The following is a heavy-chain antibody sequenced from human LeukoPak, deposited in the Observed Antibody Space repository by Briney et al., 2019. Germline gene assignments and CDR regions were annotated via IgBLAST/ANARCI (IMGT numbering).Heavy chain of an antibody. J-gene: IGHJ6*04. Sequence: GRSLRLSCAASGFSFSSYGIHWVRQAPGKGLEWVAVISYDESYKYYADSVKGRFTISRDNSKNTLYLQMNSLRAEDTAVYSCAKDGLTGVNYYYGMDVWGKGTTVTVSS. CDR1: GFSFSSYG. CDR2: ISYDESYK. D-gene: IGHD7-27*01. V-gene: IGHV3-30*18. CDR3: AKDGLTGVNYYYGMDV.